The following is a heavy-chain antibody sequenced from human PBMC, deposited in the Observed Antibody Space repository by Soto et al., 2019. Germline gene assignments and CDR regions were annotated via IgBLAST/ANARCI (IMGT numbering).Heavy chain of an antibody. D-gene: IGHD3-10*01. CDR3: ARVSEDLWFGGQYYFDY. Sequence: SETLSLTCTVSGGSVSSGSYYWSWIRQPPGKGLEWIGYIYYSGSTNYNPSLKSRVTISVDTSKNQFSLKLSSVTAADTAVYYCARVSEDLWFGGQYYFDYWGQGTLATVSS. V-gene: IGHV4-61*01. CDR2: IYYSGST. CDR1: GGSVSSGSYY. J-gene: IGHJ4*02.